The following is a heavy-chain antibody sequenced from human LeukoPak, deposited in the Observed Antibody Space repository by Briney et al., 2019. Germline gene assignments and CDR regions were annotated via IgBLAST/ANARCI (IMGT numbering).Heavy chain of an antibody. V-gene: IGHV1-8*01. J-gene: IGHJ4*02. Sequence: ASVKVSCKASGYTFTSYDFNWVRQATGQRPEWMGWMSPNSGDTGYAQKFQDRVTMTRNTSISTAYMELSSLRSDDTTVYYCARGPPNWGYDYWGPGTLVTVSS. CDR3: ARGPPNWGYDY. D-gene: IGHD7-27*01. CDR2: MSPNSGDT. CDR1: GYTFTSYD.